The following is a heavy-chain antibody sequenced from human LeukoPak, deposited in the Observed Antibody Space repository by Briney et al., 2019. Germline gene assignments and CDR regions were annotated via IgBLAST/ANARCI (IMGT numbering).Heavy chain of an antibody. CDR3: VTEEQQLDTGY. D-gene: IGHD6-13*01. J-gene: IGHJ4*02. CDR1: GFIFGSYA. Sequence: GGSLRLSCSASGFIFGSYAMHWVRQAPGKGPEYVSAISSNGGSTYYADSVKGRFTISRDNSKNTLYLQMSSLRAEDTAVYYCVTEEQQLDTGYWGQGTLVTVSS. CDR2: ISSNGGST. V-gene: IGHV3-64D*06.